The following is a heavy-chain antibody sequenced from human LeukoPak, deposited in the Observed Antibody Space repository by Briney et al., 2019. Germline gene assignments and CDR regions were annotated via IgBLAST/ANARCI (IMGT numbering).Heavy chain of an antibody. CDR3: APNSGYSSGWFTG. J-gene: IGHJ4*02. D-gene: IGHD6-19*01. CDR2: VNPNSGGR. CDR1: GYTFTAHY. Sequence: ASVKVSCKASGYTFTAHYLHWVRQAPGEGLEWMGWVNPNSGGRRYAQKFQGRVAMTSDTSITTAYMELERLTSDDTAVYYCAPNSGYSSGWFTGWGQGTLGTVSS. V-gene: IGHV1-2*02.